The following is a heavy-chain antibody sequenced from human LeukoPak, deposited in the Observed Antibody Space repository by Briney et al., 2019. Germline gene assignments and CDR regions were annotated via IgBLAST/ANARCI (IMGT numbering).Heavy chain of an antibody. D-gene: IGHD1-20*01. Sequence: NPGGSLRLSCAASGFTFNYYAMSWVRQAPGKGLEWVSSISSSSSYIYYADSVKGRFTISRDNAKNSLYLQMNSLRAEDTAVYYCARGNWNALDYWGQGTLVTVSS. CDR1: GFTFNYYA. CDR2: ISSSSSYI. J-gene: IGHJ4*02. V-gene: IGHV3-21*01. CDR3: ARGNWNALDY.